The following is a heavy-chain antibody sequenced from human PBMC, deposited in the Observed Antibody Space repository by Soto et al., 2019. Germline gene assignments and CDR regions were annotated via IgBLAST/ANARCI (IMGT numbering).Heavy chain of an antibody. CDR2: IKQDGYEK. D-gene: IGHD6-19*01. V-gene: IGHV3-7*01. Sequence: PGWSLRLACASSGFTLISYWMNWVRQAPGKGLEWVANIKQDGYEKYYVDSVRGRFFISRDNAKNSLYLQLNSLRAEDTAVYYCARDADASGWYHYGMDVWGQGTLVTVSS. CDR1: GFTLISYW. CDR3: ARDADASGWYHYGMDV. J-gene: IGHJ6*02.